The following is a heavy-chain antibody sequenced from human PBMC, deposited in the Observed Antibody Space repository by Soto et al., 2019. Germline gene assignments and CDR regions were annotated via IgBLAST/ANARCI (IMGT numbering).Heavy chain of an antibody. V-gene: IGHV3-74*01. CDR2: VHSDGTTT. J-gene: IGHJ3*01. D-gene: IGHD3-10*01. Sequence: PWGSLRLSCASSGFTFDYYWMHWVRQAPGKGLVWVSRVHSDGTTTTYADSVKGRFTISRDNARNTVSLQMSSLRAEDTAIYYCARGDRGGFDLWGHGTVVTVSS. CDR1: GFTFDYYW. CDR3: ARGDRGGFDL.